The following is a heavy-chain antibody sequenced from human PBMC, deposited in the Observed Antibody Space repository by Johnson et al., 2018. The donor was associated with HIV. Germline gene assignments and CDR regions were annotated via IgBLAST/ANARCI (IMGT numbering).Heavy chain of an antibody. J-gene: IGHJ3*02. CDR2: INWNSGTI. CDR3: AKVVGIATSGWDAFDI. D-gene: IGHD6-13*01. Sequence: VQLVESGGTLVQPGRSLRLSCSTSGFIFDDYAMHWVRQAPGKGLEWVAGINWNSGTIGYADSVKGRFTISRDNATNSLYLQMNSLRLEDTAMYYCAKVVGIATSGWDAFDIWGQGTVVTVSS. CDR1: GFIFDDYA. V-gene: IGHV3-9*01.